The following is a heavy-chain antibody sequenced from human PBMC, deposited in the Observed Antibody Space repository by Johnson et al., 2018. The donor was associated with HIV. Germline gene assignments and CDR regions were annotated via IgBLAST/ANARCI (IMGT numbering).Heavy chain of an antibody. D-gene: IGHD3-3*01. Sequence: QVQLVESGGGLVQPGGSLRLSCAASGFTFSSYAMSWVRQAPGKGLEWVAFIRYDGSHKYYADSVKGRFTISRDNSKNTLYLHINSLRAEATAVYYCACGPRRIAIFGVVPAFDIWCQGTMVTVSS. J-gene: IGHJ3*02. CDR2: IRYDGSHK. CDR1: GFTFSSYA. CDR3: ACGPRRIAIFGVVPAFDI. V-gene: IGHV3-30*02.